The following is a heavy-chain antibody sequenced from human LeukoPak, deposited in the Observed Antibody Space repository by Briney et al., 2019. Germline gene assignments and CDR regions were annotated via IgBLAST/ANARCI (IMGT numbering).Heavy chain of an antibody. D-gene: IGHD3-10*01. CDR2: ISGSGGST. V-gene: IGHV3-23*01. CDR3: AKSYRYGSGSYDY. Sequence: GGSLRLSCAASGFTFSSYAMSWVRQAPGKGLEWVSGISGSGGSTYYADSVRGRFTISRDNSKNTLYLQMNSLRAEDTAVYYCAKSYRYGSGSYDYWGQGTLVTVSS. CDR1: GFTFSSYA. J-gene: IGHJ4*02.